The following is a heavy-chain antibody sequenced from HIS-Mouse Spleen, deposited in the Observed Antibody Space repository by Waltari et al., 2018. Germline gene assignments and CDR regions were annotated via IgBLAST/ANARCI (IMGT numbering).Heavy chain of an antibody. CDR2: IYYSGST. CDR1: GGSISSIIYY. V-gene: IGHV4-39*07. J-gene: IGHJ2*01. D-gene: IGHD6-13*01. Sequence: QLQLQESGPGLVTPSETLSLTCTVSGGSISSIIYYWCWIRQPPGKGLEWIGSIYYSGSTYYNPSLKSRVTISVDTSKNQFSLKLSSVTAADTAVYYCAREIPYSSSWYDWYFDLWGRGTLVTVSS. CDR3: AREIPYSSSWYDWYFDL.